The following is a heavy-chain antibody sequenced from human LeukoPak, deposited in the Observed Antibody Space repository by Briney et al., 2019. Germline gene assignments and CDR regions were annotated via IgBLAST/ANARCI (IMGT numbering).Heavy chain of an antibody. Sequence: PSETLSLTCTVSGGSISSGSYYWSWIRQPAGKGLEWIGRIYTSGSTNYNPSLKSRVTISVDTSKNQFSLKLGSVTAADTAVYYCARGGPTKFGYWGQGTLVTVSS. CDR1: GGSISSGSYY. CDR2: IYTSGST. V-gene: IGHV4-61*02. D-gene: IGHD3/OR15-3a*01. J-gene: IGHJ4*02. CDR3: ARGGPTKFGY.